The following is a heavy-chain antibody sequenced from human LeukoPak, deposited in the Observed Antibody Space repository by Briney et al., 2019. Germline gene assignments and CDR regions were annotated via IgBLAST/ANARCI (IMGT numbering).Heavy chain of an antibody. CDR1: GGSISSYY. V-gene: IGHV4-59*01. CDR2: IYYSGST. D-gene: IGHD6-19*01. J-gene: IGHJ1*01. Sequence: SETLSLTCTVPGGSISSYYWNWIRQPPGKGLEWIGYIYYSGSTNYNPALKSRVTISVDTSKNQFSLKLSSVTAADTAVYYCARGGWYPESFQHWGQGALVTVSS. CDR3: ARGGWYPESFQH.